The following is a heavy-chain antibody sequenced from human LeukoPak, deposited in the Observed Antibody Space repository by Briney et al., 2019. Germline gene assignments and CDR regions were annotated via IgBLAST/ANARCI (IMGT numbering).Heavy chain of an antibody. Sequence: SETLSLTCTVSGGSISSYYWSWIRQPPGKGLEWIGYIYYSGSTNDNPSLKSRATISVDTSKNQFSLKLSSVTAADTAVYYCARGRLNNWFDPWGQGTLVTVSS. CDR2: IYYSGST. J-gene: IGHJ5*02. V-gene: IGHV4-59*01. CDR1: GGSISSYY. D-gene: IGHD3-16*01. CDR3: ARGRLNNWFDP.